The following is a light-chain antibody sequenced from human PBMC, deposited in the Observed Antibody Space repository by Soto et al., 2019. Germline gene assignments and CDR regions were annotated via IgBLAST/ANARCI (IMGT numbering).Light chain of an antibody. V-gene: IGLV2-14*01. Sequence: QSVLTQPASVSGSPGQSITISCTGTSSDVGGYNYVSWYQQHPGKAPKLMIFDVSNRPSGVSNRFSGSKSGNMASLTISGVQAEDEADYYCSSYTSSSPLGVFGTGTKRTVL. CDR2: DVS. CDR3: SSYTSSSPLGV. CDR1: SSDVGGYNY. J-gene: IGLJ1*01.